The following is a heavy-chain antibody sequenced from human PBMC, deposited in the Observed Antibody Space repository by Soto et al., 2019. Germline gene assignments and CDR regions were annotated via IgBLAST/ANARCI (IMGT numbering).Heavy chain of an antibody. Sequence: QVQLQESGPGLVKPSQTLSLTCTVSGGSISSGGYYWSWIRQHPGKGLEWIGYIYYSGSTYYNPSLKSRVTISVDPSKNQFSLKLSSVTAADTAVYYCARGGGYSSSSRLPFDYWGQGTLVTVSS. J-gene: IGHJ4*02. D-gene: IGHD6-6*01. CDR2: IYYSGST. V-gene: IGHV4-31*03. CDR3: ARGGGYSSSSRLPFDY. CDR1: GGSISSGGYY.